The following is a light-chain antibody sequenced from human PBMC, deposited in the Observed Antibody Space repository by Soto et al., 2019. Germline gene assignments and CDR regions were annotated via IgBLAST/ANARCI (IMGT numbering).Light chain of an antibody. CDR3: QQYNSWWT. Sequence: DIQMTQSPSTLSASVGDRVTITCRASQSISSWLAWYQQKPGKAPKLLIYKASSLESGVPSRFSCSRSGTEFILTISSLQPDDFATYYCQQYNSWWTFGQGTKLEIK. CDR1: QSISSW. CDR2: KAS. J-gene: IGKJ2*02. V-gene: IGKV1-5*03.